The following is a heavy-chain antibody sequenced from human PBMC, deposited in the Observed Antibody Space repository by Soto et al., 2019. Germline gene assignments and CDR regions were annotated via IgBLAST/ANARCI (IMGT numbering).Heavy chain of an antibody. J-gene: IGHJ4*02. CDR2: IHYSGST. CDR3: AREYCTNGVCHSDY. Sequence: SETLSLTCSVSGGSISSHYWSWIRQPPGKELEWIGYIHYSGSTNYNPSLKSRVNTAVDTSKNQFSLMLSSVTAADTAVYYCAREYCTNGVCHSDYWGQGTLVTVSS. CDR1: GGSISSHY. D-gene: IGHD2-8*01. V-gene: IGHV4-59*11.